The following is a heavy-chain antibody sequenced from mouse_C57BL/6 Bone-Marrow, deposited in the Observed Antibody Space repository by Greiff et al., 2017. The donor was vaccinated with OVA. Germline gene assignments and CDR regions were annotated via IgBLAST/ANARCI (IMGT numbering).Heavy chain of an antibody. CDR3: ARGYDYDEGYAMDY. D-gene: IGHD2-4*01. CDR2: LDPANGNT. CDR1: GFNIKNTY. Sequence: VQLKESVAELVRPGASVKLSCTASGFNIKNTYMHWVKQRPEQGLEWIGRLDPANGNTKYAPKFQGKATITADTSSNTAYLQLSSLTSEDTAIYYCARGYDYDEGYAMDYWGQGTSVTVSS. V-gene: IGHV14-3*01. J-gene: IGHJ4*01.